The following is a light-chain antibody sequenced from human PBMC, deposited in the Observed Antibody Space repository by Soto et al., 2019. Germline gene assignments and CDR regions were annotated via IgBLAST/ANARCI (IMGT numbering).Light chain of an antibody. CDR1: SSDIGSNNY. V-gene: IGLV2-14*01. CDR2: EVS. J-gene: IGLJ3*02. CDR3: SSYTTTTRL. Sequence: ALTQPASVSGSPGQSITISCTGTSSDIGSNNYVSWFQQRPGKAPTLIIYEVSNRPSGVSTHFSGSKSGNTASLTISGLLPEDEAEYYCSSYTTTTRLFGGGTKLTVL.